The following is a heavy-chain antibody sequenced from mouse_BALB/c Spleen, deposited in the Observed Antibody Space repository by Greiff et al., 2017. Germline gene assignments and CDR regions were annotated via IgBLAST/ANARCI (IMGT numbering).Heavy chain of an antibody. CDR3: ARHGDY. CDR2: ISSGGSYT. V-gene: IGHV5-9-3*01. J-gene: IGHJ4*01. CDR1: GFTFSSYA. Sequence: EVQRVESGGGLVKPGGSLKLSCAASGFTFSSYAMSWVRQTPEKRLEWVATISSGGSYTYYPDSVKGRFTISRDNAKNTLYLQMSSLRSEDTAMYYCARHGDYWGQGTSVTVSS.